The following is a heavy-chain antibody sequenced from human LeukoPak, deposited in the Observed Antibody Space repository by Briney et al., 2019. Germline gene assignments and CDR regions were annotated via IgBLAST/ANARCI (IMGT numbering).Heavy chain of an antibody. D-gene: IGHD1-26*01. CDR1: GYTFTSFG. CDR3: AIRTGTYPYYFDY. J-gene: IGHJ4*02. CDR2: ISTYNGNT. V-gene: IGHV1-18*01. Sequence: GASVKVSCKASGYTFTSFGLSWLRQAPGQGLEWMGWISTYNGNTNYAQDLQGRVTMTTDTSTRTAYMDLRSLSSDDTAVYCCAIRTGTYPYYFDYWGQGTLVTVSS.